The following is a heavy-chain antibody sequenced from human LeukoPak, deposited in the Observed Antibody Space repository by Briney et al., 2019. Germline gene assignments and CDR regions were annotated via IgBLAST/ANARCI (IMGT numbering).Heavy chain of an antibody. CDR3: ARVISSAWRQNDL. CDR2: IHLNGIT. D-gene: IGHD3-22*01. Sequence: SGTLSLTCSVSGGSITSYAWWSWVRQPPGKGLEWIGEIHLNGITIYNPSLKSRVTMSIDKSENHLSLNLSSVTAADTAIYYCARVISSAWRQNDLWGQGTLVTVSP. J-gene: IGHJ5*02. V-gene: IGHV4-4*02. CDR1: GGSITSYAW.